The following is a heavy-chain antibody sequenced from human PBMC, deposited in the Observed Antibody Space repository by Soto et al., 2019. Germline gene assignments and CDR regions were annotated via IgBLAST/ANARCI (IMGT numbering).Heavy chain of an antibody. CDR2: ISYDGSNK. CDR1: GFTFSSYG. V-gene: IGHV3-30*18. J-gene: IGHJ3*02. D-gene: IGHD2-8*01. Sequence: GGSLRLSCAASGFTFSSYGMHWVRQAPGKGLEWVAVISYDGSNKYYADSVKGRFTISRDNSKNTLYLQMNSLRAEETAVYYCAKAFPHRVYANSAAFDIWGQGTMVTVSS. CDR3: AKAFPHRVYANSAAFDI.